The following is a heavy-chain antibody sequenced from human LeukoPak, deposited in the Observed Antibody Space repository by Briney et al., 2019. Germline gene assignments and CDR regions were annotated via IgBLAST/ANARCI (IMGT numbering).Heavy chain of an antibody. V-gene: IGHV3-7*01. Sequence: GGSLRLSCAASGFTFSSYWMSWVRQAPGKGLEWVANIKQDGSEKYYVDSVEGRFTIPRDNAKNSLYLQMNSLRAEDTAVYYCARVVYYGSGSYLVYYFDYWGQGTLVTVSS. CDR3: ARVVYYGSGSYLVYYFDY. CDR1: GFTFSSYW. D-gene: IGHD3-10*01. J-gene: IGHJ4*02. CDR2: IKQDGSEK.